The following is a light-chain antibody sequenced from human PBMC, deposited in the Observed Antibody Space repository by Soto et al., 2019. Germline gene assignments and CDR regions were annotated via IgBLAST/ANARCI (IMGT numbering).Light chain of an antibody. Sequence: DIQMTQSPSSLSASVGDRVTITCRASQYIGDFLNWYQQKPGKAPKLLIYAASSLGDGVPSRFSGSGSSTQFTLTISSLQPEDFATYYCQQSYNSPMFTFGQGTKVAIK. CDR2: AAS. J-gene: IGKJ2*01. V-gene: IGKV1-39*01. CDR1: QYIGDF. CDR3: QQSYNSPMFT.